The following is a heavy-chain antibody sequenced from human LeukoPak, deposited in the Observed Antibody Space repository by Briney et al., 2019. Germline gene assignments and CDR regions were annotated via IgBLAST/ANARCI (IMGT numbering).Heavy chain of an antibody. CDR3: AGSRRRAVVGKVYWYFDL. CDR2: IYYSGST. D-gene: IGHD6-13*01. Sequence: SETLSLTCTVFGGSISSYYWSWIRQTPGKGLEWIGYIYYSGSTNYNPSLKSRVIISVDTSKNQFSLKLSSVTAADTAVYYCAGSRRRAVVGKVYWYFDLWGRGTLVTVSS. V-gene: IGHV4-59*01. CDR1: GGSISSYY. J-gene: IGHJ2*01.